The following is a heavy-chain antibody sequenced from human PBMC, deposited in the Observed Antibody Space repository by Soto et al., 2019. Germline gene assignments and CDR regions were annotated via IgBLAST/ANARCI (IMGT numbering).Heavy chain of an antibody. D-gene: IGHD3-10*01. CDR1: GGSFSGYY. V-gene: IGHV4-34*01. CDR2: INHSGST. CDR3: ARGYGSGSYYTRTHFDY. J-gene: IGHJ4*02. Sequence: SETLSLTCAVYGGSFSGYYWSWIRQPPGKGLEWIGEINHSGSTNYNPSLKSRVTISVDTSKNQFSLKLSSVTAADTAVYYCARGYGSGSYYTRTHFDYWGQGTLVTVSS.